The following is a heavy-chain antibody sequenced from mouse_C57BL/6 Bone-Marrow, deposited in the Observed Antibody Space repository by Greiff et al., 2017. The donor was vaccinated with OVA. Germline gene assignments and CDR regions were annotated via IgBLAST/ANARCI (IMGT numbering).Heavy chain of an antibody. CDR3: ARRWNDYDVGDYAMDY. J-gene: IGHJ4*01. Sequence: EVQLQQSGPVLVKPGASVKMSCKASGYTFTDYYMNWVKQSHGKSLEWIGVINPYNGGTSYNQKFKGKATLTVDKSSSTAYMELNSLTSEDSAVYYCARRWNDYDVGDYAMDYWGQGTSVTVSS. CDR2: INPYNGGT. V-gene: IGHV1-19*01. CDR1: GYTFTDYY. D-gene: IGHD2-4*01.